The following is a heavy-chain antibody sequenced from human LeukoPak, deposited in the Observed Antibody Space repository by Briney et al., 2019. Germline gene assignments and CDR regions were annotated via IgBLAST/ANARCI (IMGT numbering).Heavy chain of an antibody. D-gene: IGHD6-13*01. V-gene: IGHV1-8*02. Sequence: ASVKVSCKASGYTFTNYGINWVRQATGQGLEWMGWMNPNSGNTGYAQKFQGRVTMTRNTSISTAYMELSSLRSEDTAVYYCARGRSAYSSSWVTWFDPWGQGTLVTVSS. J-gene: IGHJ5*02. CDR1: GYTFTNYG. CDR2: MNPNSGNT. CDR3: ARGRSAYSSSWVTWFDP.